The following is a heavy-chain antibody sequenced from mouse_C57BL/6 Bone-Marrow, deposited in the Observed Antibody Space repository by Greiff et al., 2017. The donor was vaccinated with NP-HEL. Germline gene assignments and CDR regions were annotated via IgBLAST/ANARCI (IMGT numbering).Heavy chain of an antibody. D-gene: IGHD3-2*02. V-gene: IGHV3-6*01. J-gene: IGHJ4*01. CDR2: ISYDGSN. CDR3: ASSSGLYYYAMDY. Sequence: DVKLQESGPGLVKPSQSLSLTCSVTGYSITSGYYWNWIRQFPGNKLEWMGYISYDGSNNYNPSLKNRISITRDTSKNQFFLKLNSVTTEDTATYYCASSSGLYYYAMDYWGQGTSVTVSS. CDR1: GYSITSGYY.